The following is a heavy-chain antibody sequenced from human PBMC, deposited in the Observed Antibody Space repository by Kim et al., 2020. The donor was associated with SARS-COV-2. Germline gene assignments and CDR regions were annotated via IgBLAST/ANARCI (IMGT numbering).Heavy chain of an antibody. CDR1: GFTFDDYA. D-gene: IGHD2-2*01. J-gene: IGHJ6*03. CDR2: ISGDGGST. CDR3: AKNPTGYCSSTSCRYYYYMDV. V-gene: IGHV3-43*02. Sequence: GGSLRLSCAASGFTFDDYAMHWVRQAPGKGLEWVSLISGDGGSTYYADSVKGRFTISRDNSKNSPYLQMNSLRTEDTALYYCAKNPTGYCSSTSCRYYYYMDVWGKGTTVTVSS.